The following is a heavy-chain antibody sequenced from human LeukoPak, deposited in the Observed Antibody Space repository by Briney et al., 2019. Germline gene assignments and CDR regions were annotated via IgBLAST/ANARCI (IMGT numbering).Heavy chain of an antibody. CDR3: ATEAAPGSLRPGNYYYYMDV. CDR1: GCSIINSHW. Sequence: SWTLSLTCAVSGCSIINSHWWSWVRQPPGKGLEWIGEINHSGSTNYNPSLKSRINISVNKSKTQFSLKLNSVTAADAAVYYCATEAAPGSLRPGNYYYYMDVWGKGTTVIVSS. CDR2: INHSGST. D-gene: IGHD6-13*01. J-gene: IGHJ6*03. V-gene: IGHV4-4*02.